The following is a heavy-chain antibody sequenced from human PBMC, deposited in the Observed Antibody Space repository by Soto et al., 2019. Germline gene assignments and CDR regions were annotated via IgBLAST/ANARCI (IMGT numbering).Heavy chain of an antibody. CDR3: ARHHMAATVMYFDY. J-gene: IGHJ4*02. CDR2: IYDNDST. D-gene: IGHD6-19*01. Sequence: QVQLQESGPGVVKPSQTLSLTCTVSGVSISSGGYYWSWIRQHPGKGLEWIGYIYDNDSTYYNPSLKRRVTMSVDTSRNQISLKLSSVTAADTAVYYCARHHMAATVMYFDYWGQGTLVTASA. CDR1: GVSISSGGYY. V-gene: IGHV4-31*03.